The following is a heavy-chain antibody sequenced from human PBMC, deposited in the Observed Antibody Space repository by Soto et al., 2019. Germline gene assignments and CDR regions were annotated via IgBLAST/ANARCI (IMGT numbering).Heavy chain of an antibody. CDR1: GFSFGSYA. CDR3: ARWSYLDY. D-gene: IGHD3-3*01. V-gene: IGHV3-23*01. CDR2: ISGSDGKT. Sequence: PGGSVRLSCAASGFSFGSYALSWVRQAPGKGLEWVSTISGSDGKTFYADSVKGRFSISRDTSQSTLYLQMNSLRAVDTAMYYCARWSYLDYWGQGTRVTVSS. J-gene: IGHJ4*02.